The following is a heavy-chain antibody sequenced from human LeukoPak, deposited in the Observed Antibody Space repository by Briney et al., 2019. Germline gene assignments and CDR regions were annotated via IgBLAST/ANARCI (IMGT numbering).Heavy chain of an antibody. CDR2: VSYSGRT. V-gene: IGHV4-59*08. D-gene: IGHD1-1*01. Sequence: SETLSLTCTVSGGSISSYYWSWIRQPPGKGLECIGYVSYSGRTNPNPSLKSRVTISADTFKNQFSLKLTSVTAADTAVYYCARHERGAENLDYWGQETLVTVSS. CDR1: GGSISSYY. J-gene: IGHJ4*02. CDR3: ARHERGAENLDY.